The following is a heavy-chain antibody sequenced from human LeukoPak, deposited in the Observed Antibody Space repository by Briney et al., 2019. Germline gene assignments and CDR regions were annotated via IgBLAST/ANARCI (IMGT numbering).Heavy chain of an antibody. CDR1: GFTFSGSA. CDR3: RIAVAGKDDY. D-gene: IGHD6-19*01. CDR2: IRSKANSYAT. J-gene: IGHJ4*02. V-gene: IGHV3-73*01. Sequence: GGSLKLSCAASGFTFSGSAMHWVRQASGKGLEWVGRIRSKANSYATAYAASVKGRFTISRDDSKNTAYLQMNSLKTEDTAVHYCRIAVAGKDDYWGQGTLVTVSS.